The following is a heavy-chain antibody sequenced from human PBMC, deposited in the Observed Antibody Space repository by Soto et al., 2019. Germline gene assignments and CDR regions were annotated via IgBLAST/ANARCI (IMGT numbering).Heavy chain of an antibody. CDR1: GGTFTSYA. D-gene: IGHD5-18*01. CDR3: ATSGYNYGNFDS. Sequence: QVQLVQSGAEVKKPGSSVKVSFKASGGTFTSYAISWVRQAPGQGLEWMGGIIPIFGKTNYAQRFQGRVTIAADESTSTTYMDLSSLRSDDTAVYYCATSGYNYGNFDSWGQGTLVTVSS. CDR2: IIPIFGKT. V-gene: IGHV1-69*01. J-gene: IGHJ4*02.